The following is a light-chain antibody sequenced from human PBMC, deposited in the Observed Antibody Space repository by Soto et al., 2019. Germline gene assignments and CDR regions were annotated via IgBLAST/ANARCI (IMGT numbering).Light chain of an antibody. Sequence: DIVMTQSPDSLAVSLGERATINCRSSQSVFSSSKNKNFLAWYQQKSGQPPKLLIYWASTRESGVPDRFSGSGSGTDFTLTISSLQPDDFATYYCQQYNSYSYTFGQGTKLEIK. CDR1: QSVFSSSKNKNF. CDR3: QQYNSYSYT. CDR2: WAS. J-gene: IGKJ2*01. V-gene: IGKV4-1*01.